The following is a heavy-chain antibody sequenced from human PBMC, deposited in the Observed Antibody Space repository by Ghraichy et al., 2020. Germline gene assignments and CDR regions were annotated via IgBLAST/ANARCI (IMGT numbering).Heavy chain of an antibody. CDR2: ISGSGGAT. J-gene: IGHJ4*02. V-gene: IGHV3-23*01. Sequence: LSLTCAASGFTFSTYAMSWVRQAPGKGLEWVSSISGSGGATYYADSVKGRFSISRENSQNTANLQMNSLRAEDTAVYFCAKDLWSGHDSSDPFEYWGQGTLVTVSS. D-gene: IGHD4-17*01. CDR3: AKDLWSGHDSSDPFEY. CDR1: GFTFSTYA.